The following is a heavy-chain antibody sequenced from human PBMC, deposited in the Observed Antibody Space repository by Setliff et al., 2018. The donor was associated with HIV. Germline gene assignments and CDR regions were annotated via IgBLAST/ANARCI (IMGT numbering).Heavy chain of an antibody. D-gene: IGHD3-3*01. CDR2: IYYSGST. Sequence: SETLSLTCTVSGGSISSSSYYWGWIRQPPGKGLEWIGSIYYSGSTYYNPSLKSRVTISVDTSKNQFSLKLSSVAAADTAVYYCARAVFYNFWSGYYTDWGRGTLVTVSS. V-gene: IGHV4-39*07. CDR3: ARAVFYNFWSGYYTD. J-gene: IGHJ4*02. CDR1: GGSISSSSYY.